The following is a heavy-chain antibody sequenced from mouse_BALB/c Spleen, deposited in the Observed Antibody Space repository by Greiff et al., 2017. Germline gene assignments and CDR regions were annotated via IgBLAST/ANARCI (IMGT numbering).Heavy chain of an antibody. CDR1: GFTFSSFG. Sequence: EVHLVESGGGLVQPGGSRKLSCAASGFTFSSFGMHWVRQAPETGLEWVAYISSGSSTIYYADTVKGRFTISRDNPKNTLFLQMTSLRSEDTAMYYCARSGSSYGAMDYWGQGTSVTVSS. D-gene: IGHD1-1*01. V-gene: IGHV5-17*02. CDR3: ARSGSSYGAMDY. J-gene: IGHJ4*01. CDR2: ISSGSSTI.